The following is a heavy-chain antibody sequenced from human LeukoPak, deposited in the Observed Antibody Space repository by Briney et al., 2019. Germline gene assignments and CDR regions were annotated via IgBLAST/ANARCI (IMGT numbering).Heavy chain of an antibody. CDR2: INPSGGST. Sequence: ASVKVSCKASGYTFTNYNMHWVRQAPGQGLEWMGIINPSGGSTSYAQKFQGRVTMTRDTSTNTVYMELSSLRSEDTAVYYCAREGRGYSYGYWGQRTLVTVSS. D-gene: IGHD5-18*01. CDR1: GYTFTNYN. CDR3: AREGRGYSYGY. V-gene: IGHV1-46*01. J-gene: IGHJ4*02.